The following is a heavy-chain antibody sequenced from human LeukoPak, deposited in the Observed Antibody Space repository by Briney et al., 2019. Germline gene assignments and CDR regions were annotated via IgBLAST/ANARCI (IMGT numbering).Heavy chain of an antibody. CDR2: ISYDGSNK. CDR1: GFTFSSYS. V-gene: IGHV3-30*18. Sequence: GGSLRLSCAASGFTFSSYSMNWVRQAPGKGLEWVAVISYDGSNKYYADSVKGRFTISRDNSKNTLYLQMNSLRAEDTAVYYCAKVASGGGNPRDAFDIWGQGTMVTVSS. D-gene: IGHD4-23*01. CDR3: AKVASGGGNPRDAFDI. J-gene: IGHJ3*02.